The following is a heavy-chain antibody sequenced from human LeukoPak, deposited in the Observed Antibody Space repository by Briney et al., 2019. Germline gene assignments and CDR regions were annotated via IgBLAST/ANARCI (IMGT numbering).Heavy chain of an antibody. CDR2: INPNSGGT. CDR1: GYTFTGYY. Sequence: ASVKVSCKASGYTFTGYYMHWVRQAPGQGLEWMGWINPNSGGTNYAQKFQGRVTMTRDTSISTAHMELSRLRSDDTAVYYCARGCSSTSCYTEDAFDIWGQGTMVTVSS. V-gene: IGHV1-2*02. D-gene: IGHD2-2*02. J-gene: IGHJ3*02. CDR3: ARGCSSTSCYTEDAFDI.